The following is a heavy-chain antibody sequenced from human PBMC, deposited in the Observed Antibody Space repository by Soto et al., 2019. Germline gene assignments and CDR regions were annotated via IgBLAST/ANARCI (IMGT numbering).Heavy chain of an antibody. Sequence: GGSLRLSCAASGFTFSSYSMNWVRQAPGKGLEWVSSISSSSSYIYSADSVKGRSTISRDNAKNSLYLQMNSLRAEDTAVYYCAREDYSNFDYWGQGTLVTVSS. CDR2: ISSSSSYI. CDR1: GFTFSSYS. V-gene: IGHV3-21*01. D-gene: IGHD4-4*01. CDR3: AREDYSNFDY. J-gene: IGHJ4*02.